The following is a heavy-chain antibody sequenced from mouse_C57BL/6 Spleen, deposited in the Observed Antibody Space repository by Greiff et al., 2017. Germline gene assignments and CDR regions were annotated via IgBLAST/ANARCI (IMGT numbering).Heavy chain of an antibody. D-gene: IGHD1-1*01. CDR2: IDPSDSET. CDR1: GYTFTSYW. CDR3: ARGTGVGGDY. Sequence: QVQLQQPGAELVRPGSSVKLSCKASGYTFTSYWMHWVKQRPIQGLEWIGNIDPSDSETHYNQKFKDKATLTVDKSSSTAYMQLSSLTSEDAAVYYCARGTGVGGDYWGQGTLVTVSA. J-gene: IGHJ3*01. V-gene: IGHV1-52*01.